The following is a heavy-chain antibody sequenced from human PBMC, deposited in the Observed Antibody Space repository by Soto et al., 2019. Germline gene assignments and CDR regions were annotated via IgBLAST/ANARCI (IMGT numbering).Heavy chain of an antibody. Sequence: PGGSLRLSCAASGFTFSSYSMNWVRQAPGKGLERVSYISSSSSTIYYADSVEGRFTISRDNAKNSLYLQMNSLRAEDTAVYYCARDLREYRGYNLYYFVSWGQGPLVTVS. CDR3: ARDLREYRGYNLYYFVS. J-gene: IGHJ4*02. V-gene: IGHV3-48*01. CDR2: ISSSSSTI. D-gene: IGHD5-12*01. CDR1: GFTFSSYS.